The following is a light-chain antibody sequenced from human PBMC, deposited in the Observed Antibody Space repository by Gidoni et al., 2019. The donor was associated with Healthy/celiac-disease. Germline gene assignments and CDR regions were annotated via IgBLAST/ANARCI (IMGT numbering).Light chain of an antibody. J-gene: IGKJ4*01. V-gene: IGKV3-11*01. CDR3: QQRSNWPRTT. CDR1: QSVSSY. Sequence: DIVLTQSPATLSLSPGERATLSCRASQSVSSYLAWYQQKPGQAPRLRIYDASNRATGIPARFSGSGSGTDFTLTISSLEPEDFAVYYCQQRSNWPRTTFGGGTKVEIK. CDR2: DAS.